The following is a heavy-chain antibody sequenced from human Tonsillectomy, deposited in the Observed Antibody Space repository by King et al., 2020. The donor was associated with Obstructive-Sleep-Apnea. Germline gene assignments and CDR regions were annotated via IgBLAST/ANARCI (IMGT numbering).Heavy chain of an antibody. Sequence: VQLVESGGGLVKPGGSLRLSCAASGFTFNNAWMGWVRQAPGKGLEWVGRIKSKTDGGTTDYAAPVKGRFTISRDDSRNTLYMQMNSLKTEDTAVYYCTTARSTAGAGDFPSADYWGQGTLVTVSS. CDR3: TTARSTAGAGDFPSADY. CDR2: IKSKTDGGTT. CDR1: GFTFNNAW. V-gene: IGHV3-15*01. D-gene: IGHD6-19*01. J-gene: IGHJ4*02.